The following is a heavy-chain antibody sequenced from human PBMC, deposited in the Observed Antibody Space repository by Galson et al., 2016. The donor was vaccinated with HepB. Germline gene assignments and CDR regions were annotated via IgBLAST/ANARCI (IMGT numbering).Heavy chain of an antibody. CDR3: GSRFQYGELDY. CDR2: IRTKAYGGTT. Sequence: SLRLSCAVSGFPFGDYVMSWFRQAPGRGLEWVGFIRTKAYGGTTRYAASVKDRFTISRDDSKSSAYLQMNSLTIEHTTEDYCGSRFQYGELDYWGQGTPFTVSS. CDR1: GFPFGDYV. D-gene: IGHD2-8*01. V-gene: IGHV3-49*03. J-gene: IGHJ4*02.